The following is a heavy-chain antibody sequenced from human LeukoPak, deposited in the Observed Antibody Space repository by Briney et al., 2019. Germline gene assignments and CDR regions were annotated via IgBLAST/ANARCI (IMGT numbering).Heavy chain of an antibody. Sequence: SVKVSCKASGGTFSSYAISWVRQAPGQGLEWMGGIIPIFGTANYAQKFQGRVTITADESTSTAYMELSSLRSEDTAVYYCARGRGGTIVRGYMDYWGQGTLVTVSS. CDR1: GGTFSSYA. J-gene: IGHJ4*02. CDR2: IIPIFGTA. V-gene: IGHV1-69*13. CDR3: ARGRGGTIVRGYMDY. D-gene: IGHD3-10*01.